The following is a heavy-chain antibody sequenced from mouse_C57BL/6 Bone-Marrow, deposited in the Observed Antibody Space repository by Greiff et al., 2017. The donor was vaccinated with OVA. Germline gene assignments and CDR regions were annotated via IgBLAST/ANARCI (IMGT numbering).Heavy chain of an antibody. CDR3: AKRGLLWLRRGFDY. V-gene: IGHV1-55*01. J-gene: IGHJ2*01. CDR1: GYNFTSYW. CDR2: IYPGSGRT. D-gene: IGHD2-2*01. Sequence: QVQLKQPGAELVKPGASVKMSCTASGYNFTSYWITWVKQRPGQGLEWIGDIYPGSGRTNFNEKFKSKATLTVGTSSSTAYMQLSSLTSEDSAVYYCAKRGLLWLRRGFDYWGQGTTLTVST.